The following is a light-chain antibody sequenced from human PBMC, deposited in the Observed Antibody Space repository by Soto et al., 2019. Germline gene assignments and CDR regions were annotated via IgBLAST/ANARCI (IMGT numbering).Light chain of an antibody. CDR2: DDN. J-gene: IGLJ2*01. CDR1: SSNIENNY. Sequence: QSVLTQPPSVSAAPGQKVTISCSGSSSNIENNYVSWYQQLPGTAPKLLIYDDNKRPSGIPDRFSGSKSGTSATLGITGLQTGDEADYYCGTWDSSLSVVVFGGGTKVTVL. CDR3: GTWDSSLSVVV. V-gene: IGLV1-51*01.